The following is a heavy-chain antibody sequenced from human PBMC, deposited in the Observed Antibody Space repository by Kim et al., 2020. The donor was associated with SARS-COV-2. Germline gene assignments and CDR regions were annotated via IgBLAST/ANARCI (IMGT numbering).Heavy chain of an antibody. D-gene: IGHD6-19*01. V-gene: IGHV3-30*18. CDR1: GFTFSDYG. J-gene: IGHJ1*01. CDR3: VKDRGQWVVGTLYLEH. CDR2: ISYDGSNK. Sequence: GGSLRLSCAASGFTFSDYGMHWVRQAPGKGLEWVAVISYDGSNKYYADSVKGRFTISRDKSKKTVYLQMNSLRPEDTAVYSCVKDRGQWVVGTLYLEHWGQGTLVTVPS.